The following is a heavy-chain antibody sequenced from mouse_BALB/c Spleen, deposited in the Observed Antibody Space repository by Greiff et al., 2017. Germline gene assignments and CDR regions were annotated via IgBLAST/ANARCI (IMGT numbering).Heavy chain of an antibody. D-gene: IGHD2-2*01. CDR1: GFTFSSYG. V-gene: IGHV5-6*01. Sequence: EVQLVESGGDLVKPGGSLKLSCAASGFTFSSYGMSWVRQTPDKRLEWVATISSGGSYTYYPDSVKGRFTISRDNAKNTLYLQMSSLKSEDTAMYYCARHGNDDAMDYWGQGTSVTVSS. CDR2: ISSGGSYT. J-gene: IGHJ4*01. CDR3: ARHGNDDAMDY.